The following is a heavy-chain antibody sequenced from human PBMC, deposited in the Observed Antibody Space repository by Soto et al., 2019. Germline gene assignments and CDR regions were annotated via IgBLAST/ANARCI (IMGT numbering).Heavy chain of an antibody. Sequence: QVQLVQSGAEVKKPGASVKVSCKSSGYRFETYAMSWVRQAPGQGLEWMGWISAYNIDTYYAQKFQDRVTMTTDTPRGTAYRGLRSLSSDDTAVYYCARGNGVFFGPMDVGGKGTPLPVSS. CDR3: ARGNGVFFGPMDV. CDR1: GYRFETYA. J-gene: IGHJ6*03. CDR2: ISAYNIDT. V-gene: IGHV1-18*01. D-gene: IGHD3-3*01.